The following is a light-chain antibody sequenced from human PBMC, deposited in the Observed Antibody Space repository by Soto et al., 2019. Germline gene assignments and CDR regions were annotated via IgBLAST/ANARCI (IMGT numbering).Light chain of an antibody. V-gene: IGLV2-11*01. Sequence: QSALTQPRSVSGSPGQSVTISCTGTSSDVGGYNYVSWYQQHPGKAPKLMIYDVSKRPSGVPDRFSGSKSGNTASLTISGLQAEDEADYYCCSYAGSYTFGFGTGTKVPVL. CDR3: CSYAGSYTFG. J-gene: IGLJ1*01. CDR2: DVS. CDR1: SSDVGGYNY.